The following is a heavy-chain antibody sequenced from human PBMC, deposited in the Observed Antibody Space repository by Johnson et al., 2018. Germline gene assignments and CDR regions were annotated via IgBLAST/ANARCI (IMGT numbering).Heavy chain of an antibody. D-gene: IGHD3-22*01. Sequence: QVQLVQSGGGVVQPGRSLRLSCAASGFTFSSYGMHWVRQAPGKGLEWVAVISYDGSNKYDADSVKGRFTISRDNSKNTLYLQMNSRRAEDTAVYYCARVYYDSSGYYRSAEYFQHWGQGTLVTVSS. V-gene: IGHV3-30*03. CDR1: GFTFSSYG. CDR2: ISYDGSNK. J-gene: IGHJ1*01. CDR3: ARVYYDSSGYYRSAEYFQH.